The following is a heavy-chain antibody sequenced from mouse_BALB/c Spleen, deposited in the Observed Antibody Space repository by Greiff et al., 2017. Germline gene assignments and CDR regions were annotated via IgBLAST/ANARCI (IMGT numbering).Heavy chain of an antibody. CDR2: IYPGSGNT. D-gene: IGHD2-1*01. CDR3: ASYGNP. J-gene: IGHJ4*01. Sequence: VQLQQSGAELARPGASVKLSCKASGYTFTDYYINWVKQRTGQGLEWIGEIYPGSGNTYYNEKFKGKATLTADKSSSTAYMQLSSLTSEDSAVYFCASYGNPWGQGTSVTVSS. V-gene: IGHV1-77*01. CDR1: GYTFTDYY.